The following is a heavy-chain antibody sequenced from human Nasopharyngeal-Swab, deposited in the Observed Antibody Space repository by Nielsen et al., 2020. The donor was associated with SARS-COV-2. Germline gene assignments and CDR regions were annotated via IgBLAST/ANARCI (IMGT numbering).Heavy chain of an antibody. V-gene: IGHV3-7*03. Sequence: AGSVTLYCAGAGFNFNTSWMTWVRQAPGKGLEWVANINPDGSEMQYVDSVKGRFTISRDNAENSLYLHMNSLRGDDTAVYYCAHYASAAYWGQGTLVTVSS. CDR3: AHYASAAY. J-gene: IGHJ4*02. D-gene: IGHD2-2*01. CDR1: GFNFNTSW. CDR2: INPDGSEM.